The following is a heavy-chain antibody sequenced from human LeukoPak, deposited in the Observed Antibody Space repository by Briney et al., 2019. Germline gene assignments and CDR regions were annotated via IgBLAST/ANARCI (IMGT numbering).Heavy chain of an antibody. D-gene: IGHD6-6*01. CDR3: AGTDSSSSPDY. J-gene: IGHJ4*02. CDR1: GYTFTGYY. CDR2: INPYSGGT. Sequence: ASVKVSCKASGYTFTGYYMHWVRQAPGQGLEWMGWINPYSGGTNYAQKFQGRVTMTRDTSISTAYMELSRLRSDDTAVYYCAGTDSSSSPDYWGQGTLVTVSS. V-gene: IGHV1-2*02.